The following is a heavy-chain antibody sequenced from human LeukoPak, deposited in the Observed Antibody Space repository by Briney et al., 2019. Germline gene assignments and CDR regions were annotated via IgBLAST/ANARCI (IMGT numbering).Heavy chain of an antibody. D-gene: IGHD4-17*01. V-gene: IGHV4-39*01. J-gene: IGHJ4*02. CDR3: ARHEMTTVTISLPYYFDY. Sequence: PSETLSLTCTVSGVSISSSSYYWGWIRQPPGKGLEWIGSIYYSGSTYYNPSLKSRVTISVDTSKNQFSLKLSSVTAADTAVYYCARHEMTTVTISLPYYFDYWGQGTLVTVSS. CDR2: IYYSGST. CDR1: GVSISSSSYY.